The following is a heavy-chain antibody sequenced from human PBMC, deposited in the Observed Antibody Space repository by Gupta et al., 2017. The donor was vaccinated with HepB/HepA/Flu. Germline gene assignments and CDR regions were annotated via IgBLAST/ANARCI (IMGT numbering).Heavy chain of an antibody. CDR1: GFDFSGFS. J-gene: IGHJ4*02. V-gene: IGHV3-73*02. D-gene: IGHD5-24*01. Sequence: EVQLVESGGGLVQPGGSLKLSCAASGFDFSGFSIHWVRQASGKGLEWFGRIRSEGYTFATSYAASVKGRFIISRDDSKNTTYLQMSGLKSDDTAVYYCTSSGDGLDFWGQGTLVTVSS. CDR2: IRSEGYTFAT. CDR3: TSSGDGLDF.